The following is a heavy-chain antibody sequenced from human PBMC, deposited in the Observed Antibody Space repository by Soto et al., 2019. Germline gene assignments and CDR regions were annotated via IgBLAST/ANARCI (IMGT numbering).Heavy chain of an antibody. CDR1: GYTFTDYY. J-gene: IGHJ3*02. Sequence: WASVKVSCKASGYTFTDYYIHWVRQAPGQGLEWMGWINPSSGTTNYAQMFQGRVTMTRGTSISTAYMELSRLTSDDTAVYYCARVDMIISAGPFETWGQGTVVTISS. CDR2: INPSSGTT. D-gene: IGHD3-16*01. CDR3: ARVDMIISAGPFET. V-gene: IGHV1-2*02.